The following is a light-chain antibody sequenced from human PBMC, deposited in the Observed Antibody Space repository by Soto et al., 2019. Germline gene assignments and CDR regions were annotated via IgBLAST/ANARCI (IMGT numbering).Light chain of an antibody. CDR2: DAS. CDR3: QHYGRSVPIT. Sequence: VVLTHSPAYLSASPGYRRTLSRSSSQTIRSSLASYQQRPGQAPRRLIYDASTRATGIPPRFSGGGSGTEFTVTISSLQSEDFAVYFCQHYGRSVPITFGQGTRLEIK. CDR1: QTIRSS. J-gene: IGKJ5*01. V-gene: IGKV3-15*01.